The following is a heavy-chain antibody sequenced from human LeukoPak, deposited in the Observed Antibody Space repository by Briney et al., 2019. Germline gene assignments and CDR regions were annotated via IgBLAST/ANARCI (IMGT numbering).Heavy chain of an antibody. CDR2: IYYSGST. D-gene: IGHD4-11*01. V-gene: IGHV4-31*03. Sequence: SQTLSLTCTVSGGSISSGGYYWRWLRQHPGKGLERIGYIYYSGSTNYNPSLKSRVTISVDTSKNQFSLKLSSVTAADTAVYYCARFSRMGAQVTTGWYFDLWGRGTLVTVSS. CDR1: GGSISSGGYY. J-gene: IGHJ2*01. CDR3: ARFSRMGAQVTTGWYFDL.